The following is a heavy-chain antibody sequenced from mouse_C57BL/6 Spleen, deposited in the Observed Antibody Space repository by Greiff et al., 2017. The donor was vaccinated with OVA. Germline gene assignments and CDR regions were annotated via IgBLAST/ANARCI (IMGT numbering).Heavy chain of an antibody. CDR1: GYTFTSYW. Sequence: VQLQQPGAELVMPGASVKLSCKASGYTFTSYWMHWVKQRPGQGLKWIGEIDPSDSYTNYNQKFKGKSTLTVDKSSSTAYMQLSSLTSEDSAVYYCARGGNFDYWGQGTTLTVSS. J-gene: IGHJ2*01. V-gene: IGHV1-69*01. CDR2: IDPSDSYT. CDR3: ARGGNFDY.